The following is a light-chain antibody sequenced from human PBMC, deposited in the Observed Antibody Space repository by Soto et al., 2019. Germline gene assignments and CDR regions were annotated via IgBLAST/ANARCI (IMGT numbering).Light chain of an antibody. J-gene: IGKJ5*01. CDR2: TAS. CDR3: QQTDSFPIT. Sequence: IQMTQSPSSVPASVGDRRTITCRASQDIITWLAWYQQKPGKAPKLLIYTASNLQSGVPSRFSGSGSGTHFTLTISSLQPEDFGTYYCQQTDSFPITFGQGTRLEIK. V-gene: IGKV1-12*01. CDR1: QDIITW.